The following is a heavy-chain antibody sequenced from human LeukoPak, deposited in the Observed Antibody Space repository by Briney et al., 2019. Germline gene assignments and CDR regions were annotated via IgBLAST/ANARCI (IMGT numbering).Heavy chain of an antibody. Sequence: PGGSLRLSCAASGFTFSSYAFSWVRQTPGKGLEWVSSISGSGGTTYYADSVKDRFTISRDNSKNTLYLQMNSLRVEDTAVYYCAIQLWRQPLDYWGQGTLVTVSS. CDR1: GFTFSSYA. D-gene: IGHD5-18*01. V-gene: IGHV3-23*01. CDR3: AIQLWRQPLDY. CDR2: ISGSGGTT. J-gene: IGHJ4*02.